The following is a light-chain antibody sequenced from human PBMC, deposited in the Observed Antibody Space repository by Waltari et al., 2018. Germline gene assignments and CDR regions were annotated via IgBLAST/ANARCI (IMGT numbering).Light chain of an antibody. CDR3: SVWDDNLNALV. V-gene: IGLV1-36*01. CDR2: YND. J-gene: IGLJ3*02. CDR1: GSNIGNNG. Sequence: QSVLTQPPSLSEAPDQTITISCSGSGSNIGNNGVNWYQQLPGKTPKLLIDYNDLGPCGVSGRFSGAKSVTSASLAISGLQSEDEADYYCSVWDDNLNALVFGGGTKLTVL.